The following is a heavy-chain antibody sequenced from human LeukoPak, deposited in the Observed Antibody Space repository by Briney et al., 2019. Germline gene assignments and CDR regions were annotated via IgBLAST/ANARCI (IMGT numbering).Heavy chain of an antibody. V-gene: IGHV3-30*19. Sequence: GGSLRLSCAASGFTFSSYGMHWVRQAPGKGLEWVAVISYDGSNKYYADSVKGRFTISRDNSKNTLYLQMNSLRAEDTAVYYCARAHYDSSAYFDYWGQGTLVTVSS. D-gene: IGHD3-22*01. J-gene: IGHJ4*02. CDR3: ARAHYDSSAYFDY. CDR1: GFTFSSYG. CDR2: ISYDGSNK.